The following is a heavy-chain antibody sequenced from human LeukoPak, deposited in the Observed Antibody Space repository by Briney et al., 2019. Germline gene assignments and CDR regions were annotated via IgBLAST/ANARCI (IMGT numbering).Heavy chain of an antibody. CDR3: ASTPGLESSGWYLDP. CDR1: GFTFSSYA. D-gene: IGHD6-19*01. V-gene: IGHV3-30*04. J-gene: IGHJ5*02. CDR2: ISYDGSNK. Sequence: GGSLRLSCAASGFTFSSYAMHWVRQAPGKGLEWVAVISYDGSNKYYADSVKGRFTISRDNSKNTLYLQMNSLRAEDTAVYYCASTPGLESSGWYLDPWGQGPLVTVSS.